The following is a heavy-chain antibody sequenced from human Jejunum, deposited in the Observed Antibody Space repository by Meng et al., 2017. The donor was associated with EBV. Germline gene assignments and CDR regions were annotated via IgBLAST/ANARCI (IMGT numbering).Heavy chain of an antibody. CDR3: AREMSTITCFDY. Sequence: QVQLVDSGGGLVKPGGSLILSCGASGFTFSDYYMAWVRQAPGKGLEWVSYISSRSSTIYYADSVKGRFTISRDNAHNSLYLQMNSLRAEDTAVYYRAREMSTITCFDYWGQGTLVTVSS. J-gene: IGHJ4*02. D-gene: IGHD5-24*01. CDR1: GFTFSDYY. V-gene: IGHV3-11*01. CDR2: ISSRSSTI.